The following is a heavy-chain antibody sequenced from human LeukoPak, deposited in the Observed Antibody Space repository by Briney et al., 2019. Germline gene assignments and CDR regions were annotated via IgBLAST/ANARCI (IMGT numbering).Heavy chain of an antibody. CDR1: GGSFSGYY. D-gene: IGHD3-16*01. Sequence: SETLSLTCAVYGGSFSGYYWSWIRQPPGKGLEWIGEINHSGSTNYNPSLTSRVTISVDTSKNQLSLKLSSVTGADTAVYYCARGHLSYGFGGKKYYFDYWGQGTLVTVSS. V-gene: IGHV4-34*01. CDR2: INHSGST. CDR3: ARGHLSYGFGGKKYYFDY. J-gene: IGHJ4*02.